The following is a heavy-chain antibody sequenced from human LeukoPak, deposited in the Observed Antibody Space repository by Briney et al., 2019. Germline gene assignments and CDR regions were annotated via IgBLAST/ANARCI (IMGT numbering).Heavy chain of an antibody. CDR3: ARGVVLRYFDWLLSRRSYYMDV. CDR1: GFSFTTYW. Sequence: PGGSLRLSCAASGFSFTTYWMAWVRQAPGKGLEWVANINEDGSHKNYLDSVKGRFTISRDNAKNSLYLQMNSLRAEDTAVYYCARGVVLRYFDWLLSRRSYYMDVWGKGTTVTISS. J-gene: IGHJ6*03. CDR2: INEDGSHK. V-gene: IGHV3-7*03. D-gene: IGHD3-9*01.